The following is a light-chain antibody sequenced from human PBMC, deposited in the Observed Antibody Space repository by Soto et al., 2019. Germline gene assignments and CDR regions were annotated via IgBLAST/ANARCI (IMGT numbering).Light chain of an antibody. CDR3: QQSYSTPRT. CDR1: QSISSY. J-gene: IGKJ1*01. CDR2: AAS. Sequence: DLPMTQSPSSLSASVGDRVTITCRASQSISSYLNWYQQKPGKAPKLLIYAASSLQGGVPSRFSGSGSGTDFTLTISSLQPEDFATYYCQQSYSTPRTFRQGTKVEIK. V-gene: IGKV1-39*01.